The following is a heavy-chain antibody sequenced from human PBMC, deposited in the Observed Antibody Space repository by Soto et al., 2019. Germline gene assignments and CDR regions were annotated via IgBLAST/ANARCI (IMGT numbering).Heavy chain of an antibody. CDR2: IYYSGST. J-gene: IGHJ4*02. D-gene: IGHD6-13*01. CDR3: ARSGIVATGTDYFDY. Sequence: SETLSLTCTVSGGSISSYFWNWIRQPPGKGLEWIGYIYYSGSTNYNPSLKSRVTMSVDTSKNQFYLKLSSVTAADTAVYYCARSGIVATGTDYFDYWGQGNQVTVSS. V-gene: IGHV4-59*01. CDR1: GGSISSYF.